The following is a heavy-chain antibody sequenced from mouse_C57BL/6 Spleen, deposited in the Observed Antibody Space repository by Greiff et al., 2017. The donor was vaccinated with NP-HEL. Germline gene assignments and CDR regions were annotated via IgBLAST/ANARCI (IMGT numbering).Heavy chain of an antibody. J-gene: IGHJ4*01. D-gene: IGHD2-4*01. CDR3: ARRSYYDYEGGAMDY. CDR1: GYTFTSYW. Sequence: QVQLQQPGAELVMPGASVKLSCKASGYTFTSYWMHWVKQRPGQGLEWIGEFDPSDSYTNYNQKFKGKSTLTVDKSSSTAYMQLSSLTSEDSAVYYCARRSYYDYEGGAMDYWGQGTSVTVSS. V-gene: IGHV1-69*01. CDR2: FDPSDSYT.